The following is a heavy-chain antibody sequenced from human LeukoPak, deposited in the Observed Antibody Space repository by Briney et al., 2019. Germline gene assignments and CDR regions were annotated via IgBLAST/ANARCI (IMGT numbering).Heavy chain of an antibody. Sequence: SETLSLTCTVSGGSISSYYWSWIRQPPGMELEWIGCIYYSGSTNYNPSLKSRVTISVDTSKDQFSLRLTSVTAADTAVYYCARSFLGDWYFDLWGRGTPVTVSS. D-gene: IGHD1-26*01. CDR2: IYYSGST. J-gene: IGHJ2*01. CDR1: GGSISSYY. V-gene: IGHV4-59*01. CDR3: ARSFLGDWYFDL.